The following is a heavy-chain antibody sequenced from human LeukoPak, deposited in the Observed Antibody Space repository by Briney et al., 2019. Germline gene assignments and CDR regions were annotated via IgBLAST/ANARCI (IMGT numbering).Heavy chain of an antibody. D-gene: IGHD4-23*01. V-gene: IGHV4-59*08. Sequence: SETLSLTCTVSGGSISSYYWDWIRQSPGKGLEWIGHIYYSGNTNYNPSLKSRVTISVDTSKNQFSLKLSSVTAADTAVYYCARSYGGNSDNAFDIWGQGTMVTVSS. CDR2: IYYSGNT. CDR3: ARSYGGNSDNAFDI. CDR1: GGSISSYY. J-gene: IGHJ3*02.